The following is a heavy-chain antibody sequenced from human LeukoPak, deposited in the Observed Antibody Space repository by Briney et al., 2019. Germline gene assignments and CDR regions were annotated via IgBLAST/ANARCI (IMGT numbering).Heavy chain of an antibody. D-gene: IGHD2-15*01. V-gene: IGHV4-39*07. Sequence: SETLSLTCTVSGGSISSSSYYWGWIRQPPGKGLEWIGSIYYSGSTYYNPSLKSRVTISVDRSKNQFSLKLSSVTAADTAVYYCARVLIADSYYFDYWGQGTLVTVSS. CDR2: IYYSGST. J-gene: IGHJ4*02. CDR1: GGSISSSSYY. CDR3: ARVLIADSYYFDY.